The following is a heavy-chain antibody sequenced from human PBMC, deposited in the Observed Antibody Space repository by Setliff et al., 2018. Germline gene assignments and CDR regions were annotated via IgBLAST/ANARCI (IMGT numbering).Heavy chain of an antibody. CDR2: INHRGST. CDR3: ARANKKLDYYYYYYMDV. V-gene: IGHV4-34*01. Sequence: SETLSLTCAVYGDSFSDYYWSWIRQPPGKGLEWIEEINHRGSTNYSPSLRSRVTISVDTSKNHFSLNLTSVTAADTAVYYCARANKKLDYYYYYYMDVWGKGTTVTVSS. J-gene: IGHJ6*03. CDR1: GDSFSDYY. D-gene: IGHD1-1*01.